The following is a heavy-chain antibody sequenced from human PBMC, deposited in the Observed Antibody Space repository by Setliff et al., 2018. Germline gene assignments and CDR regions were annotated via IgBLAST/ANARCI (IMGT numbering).Heavy chain of an antibody. CDR1: GGSISTFY. CDR2: IHYSGST. Sequence: SETLSLTCTVSGGSISTFYWSWIRQSPEKGLEWIAYIHYSGSTNQNPSLKSRVTVSLDTPKNQFSLKLSYMTAAGTAVYYCARFLDPRDGYQNSPGFDFWGQGALVTVSS. V-gene: IGHV4-59*01. D-gene: IGHD2-21*01. CDR3: ARFLDPRDGYQNSPGFDF. J-gene: IGHJ4*02.